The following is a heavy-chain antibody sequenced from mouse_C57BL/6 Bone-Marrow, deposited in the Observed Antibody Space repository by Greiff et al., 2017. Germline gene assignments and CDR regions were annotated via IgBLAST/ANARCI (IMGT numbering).Heavy chain of an antibody. CDR3: ARSGDYRWFAY. CDR2: IYPGGGYT. D-gene: IGHD2-4*01. CDR1: GYTFTNYW. Sequence: QVQLQQSGAELVRPGTSVKMSCKASGYTFTNYWIGWAKQRPGHGLEWIGDIYPGGGYTNYNEKFKGKATLTADKSSSTAYMQCSSLTSEDSAIYYWARSGDYRWFAYWGQGTLVTVSA. V-gene: IGHV1-63*01. J-gene: IGHJ3*01.